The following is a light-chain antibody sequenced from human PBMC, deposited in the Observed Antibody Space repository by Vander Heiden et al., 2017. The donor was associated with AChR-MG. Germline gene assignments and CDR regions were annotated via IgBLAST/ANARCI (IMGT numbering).Light chain of an antibody. Sequence: QSALTQPASVSGSPGQSITVSCSGASSDIDIFNYVSWYQQLPGKAPKLIIYGVDNRPSGVSDRFSASKSGVTASQTISGLQAEDEADYYCSAYTSGASWLFGGGTKLTVL. J-gene: IGLJ2*01. CDR1: SSDIDIFNY. V-gene: IGLV2-14*03. CDR2: GVD. CDR3: SAYTSGASWL.